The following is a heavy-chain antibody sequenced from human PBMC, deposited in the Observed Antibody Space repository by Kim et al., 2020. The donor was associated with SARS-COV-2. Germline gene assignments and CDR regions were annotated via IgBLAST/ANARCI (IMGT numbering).Heavy chain of an antibody. CDR2: IRSDGGT. CDR1: GDSISGDKYR. J-gene: IGHJ4*02. Sequence: SETLSLTCTVSGDSISGDKYRWGWIRQPPGKTLEWIAHIRSDGGTEFNPSLKSRITISVDRSKTPFSLNLSSVTASDTAVYYCARLATAGGSDSWGQGT. CDR3: ARLATAGGSDS. V-gene: IGHV4-39*01. D-gene: IGHD3-16*01.